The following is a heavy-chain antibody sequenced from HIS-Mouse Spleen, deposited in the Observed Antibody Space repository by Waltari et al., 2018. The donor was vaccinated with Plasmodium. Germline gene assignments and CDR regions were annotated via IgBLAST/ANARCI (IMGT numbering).Heavy chain of an antibody. Sequence: EVQLVESGGGLVQPGGSLRLLCAASAFPFRGYDLHWVRQATGKGLEWVSAIGTAGDTYYPGSVKGRFTISRENAKNSLYLQMNSLRAGDTAVYYCARGRWNHAFDIWGQGTMVTVSS. J-gene: IGHJ3*02. CDR3: ARGRWNHAFDI. CDR1: AFPFRGYD. D-gene: IGHD1-1*01. V-gene: IGHV3-13*01. CDR2: IGTAGDT.